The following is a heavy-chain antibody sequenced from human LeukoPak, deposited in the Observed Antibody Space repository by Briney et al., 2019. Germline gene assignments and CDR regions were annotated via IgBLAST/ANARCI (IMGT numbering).Heavy chain of an antibody. CDR2: ITGSGGAT. CDR3: AKLSGSNSYLFDY. Sequence: GGSLRLSCAASGFTFSSYAMTWVRQAPGKGLEWVSVITGSGGATDYAHSVRGHFTISRDNSKNTLYLQMNSLRVEDTAVYYCAKLSGSNSYLFDYWGQGTLVTVSS. CDR1: GFTFSSYA. J-gene: IGHJ4*02. D-gene: IGHD1-26*01. V-gene: IGHV3-23*01.